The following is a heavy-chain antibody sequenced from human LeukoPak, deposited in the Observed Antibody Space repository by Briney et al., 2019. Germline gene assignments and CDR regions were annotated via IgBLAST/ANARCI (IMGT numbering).Heavy chain of an antibody. CDR3: ARDQVECTGGTCQSRVGFDF. Sequence: PSETLSLTCTVSGDSISNGVKYWSWIRQHPGRGLEWIGHIYHSGRSYYNPSLKSRITMSVDTSKNQFSLNLSSVTAADTAVYYCARDQVECTGGTCQSRVGFDFWGQGTLVTVSS. CDR1: GDSISNGVKY. D-gene: IGHD2-8*02. CDR2: IYHSGRS. J-gene: IGHJ4*02. V-gene: IGHV4-31*03.